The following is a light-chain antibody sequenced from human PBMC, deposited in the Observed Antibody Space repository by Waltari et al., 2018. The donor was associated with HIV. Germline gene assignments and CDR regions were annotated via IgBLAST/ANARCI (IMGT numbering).Light chain of an antibody. CDR2: EVT. J-gene: IGLJ2*01. CDR1: TSDVGAYKY. Sequence: LTQPASVSGSPGQSITISCSGTTSDVGAYKYVSWYQQQLNKAPKLMIYEVTNRPSEVSDRFSGSKFGNTASLTISGLQAEDEADYYCVSYTTNNTLLFGGGTKVTVL. CDR3: VSYTTNNTLL. V-gene: IGLV2-14*03.